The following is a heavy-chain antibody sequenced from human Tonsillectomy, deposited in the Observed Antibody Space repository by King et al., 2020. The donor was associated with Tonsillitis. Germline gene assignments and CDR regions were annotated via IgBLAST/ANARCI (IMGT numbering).Heavy chain of an antibody. CDR2: ISYDGSNK. D-gene: IGHD3-10*01. CDR1: GFTFSSYG. Sequence: VQLVESGGGVVQPGRSLRLSCAASGFTFSSYGMHLVRQAPGKGLEWVAVISYDGSNKYYADSVKGRFTISRDNSKNTLYLQMNSLRAEDTAVYYCAKPTYYYGSGSYPVDYWGQGTLVTVSS. V-gene: IGHV3-30*18. J-gene: IGHJ4*02. CDR3: AKPTYYYGSGSYPVDY.